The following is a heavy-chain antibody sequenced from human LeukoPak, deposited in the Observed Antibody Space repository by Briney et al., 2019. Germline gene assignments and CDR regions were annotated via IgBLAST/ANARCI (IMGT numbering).Heavy chain of an antibody. J-gene: IGHJ4*02. Sequence: ASVKVSCKASGYTFTANFIHWVRQAPGQGLEWMGRFNPNSGDSNYAQKFEGRVTMTRDTSISTAYMELSRLRSDDTAVYYCARDPNNSSGWFVDYWGQGTLVTVSS. V-gene: IGHV1-2*06. D-gene: IGHD6-19*01. CDR1: GYTFTANF. CDR3: ARDPNNSSGWFVDY. CDR2: FNPNSGDS.